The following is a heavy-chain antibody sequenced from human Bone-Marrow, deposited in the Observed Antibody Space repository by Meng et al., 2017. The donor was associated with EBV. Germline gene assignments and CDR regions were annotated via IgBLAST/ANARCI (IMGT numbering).Heavy chain of an antibody. CDR2: ISSSGSTI. D-gene: IGHD5-12*01. J-gene: IGHJ4*02. Sequence: VPVGEWGGGLVMPGGSLRLSCAASGFTFSDYYMSWIRQAPGKGLEWVSYISSSGSTIYYADSVKGRFTISRDNAKNSLYLQMNSLRAEDTAVYYCARAEATSQPRFDYWGQGTLVTVSS. CDR3: ARAEATSQPRFDY. V-gene: IGHV3-11*01. CDR1: GFTFSDYY.